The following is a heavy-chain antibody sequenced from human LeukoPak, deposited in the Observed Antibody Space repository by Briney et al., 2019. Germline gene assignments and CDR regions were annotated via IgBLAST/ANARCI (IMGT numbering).Heavy chain of an antibody. V-gene: IGHV4-61*02. J-gene: IGHJ4*02. CDR3: ARVQLWSVYYFDY. D-gene: IGHD5-18*01. Sequence: PSQTLSLTCTVSGGSISSGSYYWSWIRQPAGKGLEWIGRIYTSGSTNYNPSLKSRVTIPVDTSKNQFSLKLSSVTAADTAVYYCARVQLWSVYYFDYWGEATLVTVSS. CDR1: GGSISSGSYY. CDR2: IYTSGST.